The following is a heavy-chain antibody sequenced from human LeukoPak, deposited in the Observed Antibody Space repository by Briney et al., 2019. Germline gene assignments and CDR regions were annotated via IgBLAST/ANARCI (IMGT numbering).Heavy chain of an antibody. CDR1: GFTFSSYG. V-gene: IGHV3-33*06. CDR2: IWYDGSNK. CDR3: AKDRELTYYYDSSGYAFDY. J-gene: IGHJ4*02. Sequence: PGGSLRLSSAASGFTFSSYGMHWVRQAPGKGLEWVAVIWYDGSNKYYADSVKGRFTISRDNSKNTLYLQMNSLRAEDTAVYYCAKDRELTYYYDSSGYAFDYWGQGTLVTVSS. D-gene: IGHD3-22*01.